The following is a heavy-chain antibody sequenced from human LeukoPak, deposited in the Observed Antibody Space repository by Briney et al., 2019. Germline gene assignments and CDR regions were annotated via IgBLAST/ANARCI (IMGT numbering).Heavy chain of an antibody. J-gene: IGHJ4*02. CDR3: AKAGNWCFYFDF. V-gene: IGHV3-23*01. CDR2: ISGSGGTP. Sequence: GGSLRLSCVASGFTFSTYAMNWVSQAPGKGLEWVSHISGSGGTPFYADSVKCRFTVSIDNSKITLFLQINCLSAEDTALYYCAKAGNWCFYFDFWGQGTLVTVSS. D-gene: IGHD1-1*01. CDR1: GFTFSTYA.